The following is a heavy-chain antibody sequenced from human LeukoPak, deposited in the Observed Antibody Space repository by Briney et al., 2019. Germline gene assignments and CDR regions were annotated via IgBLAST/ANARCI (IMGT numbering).Heavy chain of an antibody. V-gene: IGHV3-48*03. J-gene: IGHJ4*02. CDR1: GFTFSSYE. CDR2: ISSSGSTI. CDR3: ARGYDSSGCCDY. Sequence: GGSLRLSCAASGFTFSSYEMNWVRQAPGKGLEWVSYISSSGSTIYYADSVKGRFTISRDNAKNSLYLQMNSLRAEDTAVYYCARGYDSSGCCDYWGQGTLVTVSS. D-gene: IGHD3-22*01.